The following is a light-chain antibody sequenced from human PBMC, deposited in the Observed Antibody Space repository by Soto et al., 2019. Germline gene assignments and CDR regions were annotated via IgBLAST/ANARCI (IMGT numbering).Light chain of an antibody. CDR1: QSISSY. Sequence: DIQMTQSPSSLSASVGDRVTITCRASQSISSYLNWYQQKPGKAPKLLIYAASSLQSGVPSRFSGSGSGTDFTLTISSLQPEDSATYYCQQSYSTPDTFGGGTKVEIK. CDR3: QQSYSTPDT. CDR2: AAS. V-gene: IGKV1-39*01. J-gene: IGKJ4*01.